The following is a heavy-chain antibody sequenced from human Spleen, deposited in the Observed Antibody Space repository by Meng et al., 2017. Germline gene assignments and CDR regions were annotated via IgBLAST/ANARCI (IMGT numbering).Heavy chain of an antibody. Sequence: GESLKISCAASGSTFSGSVIHWVRQAPGKGLEWVCSMSGSGGRTEYADSVKGRFTISRDISKNTLYLEMNSLRGEDTALYYCAKDLLGSYYYMGFDTWGQGTLVTVSS. CDR3: AKDLLGSYYYMGFDT. V-gene: IGHV3-23*01. CDR1: GSTFSGSV. D-gene: IGHD3-22*01. J-gene: IGHJ4*02. CDR2: MSGSGGRT.